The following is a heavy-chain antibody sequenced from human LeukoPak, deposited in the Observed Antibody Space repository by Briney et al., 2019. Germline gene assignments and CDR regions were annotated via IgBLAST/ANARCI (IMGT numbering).Heavy chain of an antibody. Sequence: SVKVSCKASGGTFSSYAISWVRQAPGQGLVWMGGIIPIFGTANYAQKFQGRVTITADESTSTAYMELSSLRSEDTAVYYCVGATQWKNNFDYWGQGTLVTVSS. CDR1: GGTFSSYA. J-gene: IGHJ4*02. D-gene: IGHD1-26*01. V-gene: IGHV1-69*01. CDR2: IIPIFGTA. CDR3: VGATQWKNNFDY.